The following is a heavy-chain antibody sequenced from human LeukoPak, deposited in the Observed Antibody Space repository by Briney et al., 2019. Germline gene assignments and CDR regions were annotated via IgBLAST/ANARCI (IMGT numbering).Heavy chain of an antibody. CDR3: ARVKSPYDSSGYWFDP. CDR2: ISAYNGNT. Sequence: ASVKVSCKASGYTFTSYGICWVRQAPGQGLEWMGWISAYNGNTNYAQKLQGRVTITRDTSASTAYMELSSLRSEDTAVYYCARVKSPYDSSGYWFDPWGQGTLVTVSS. CDR1: GYTFTSYG. D-gene: IGHD3-22*01. V-gene: IGHV1-18*01. J-gene: IGHJ5*02.